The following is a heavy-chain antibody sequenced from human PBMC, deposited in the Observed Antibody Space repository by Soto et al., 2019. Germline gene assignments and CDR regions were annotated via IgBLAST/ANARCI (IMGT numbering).Heavy chain of an antibody. V-gene: IGHV4-39*01. CDR3: ASLRDTSSWYYAY. CDR1: GGSISSGDYY. J-gene: IGHJ4*02. CDR2: IYHTGTT. D-gene: IGHD6-13*01. Sequence: QLQELGPRLVKPSETLSLTCTVSGGSISSGDYYWGWVRQPPGKGLEWIGSIYHTGTTYYNPSLKSRLIMSVDRSENQFSLRLNSVTAADTAVYYCASLRDTSSWYYAYWGQGTLVTVSS.